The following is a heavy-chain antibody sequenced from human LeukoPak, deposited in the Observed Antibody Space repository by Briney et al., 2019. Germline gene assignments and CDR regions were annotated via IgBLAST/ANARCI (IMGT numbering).Heavy chain of an antibody. D-gene: IGHD2-15*01. Sequence: PGRSPRLSCAASGFTFSSYAMHWVRQAPGKGLEWVAVISYDGSNKYYADSVKGRFTISRDNSKNTLYLQMNSLRAEDTAVYYCARALVAPYYFDYWGQGALVTVPS. J-gene: IGHJ4*02. V-gene: IGHV3-30-3*01. CDR1: GFTFSSYA. CDR2: ISYDGSNK. CDR3: ARALVAPYYFDY.